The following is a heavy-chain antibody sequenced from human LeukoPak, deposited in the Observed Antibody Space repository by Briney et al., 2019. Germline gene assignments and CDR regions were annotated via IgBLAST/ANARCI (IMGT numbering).Heavy chain of an antibody. V-gene: IGHV4-39*01. CDR2: IYYSGST. Sequence: SETLSLTCTVSGGSISSSSYYWGWIRQPPGKGLEWIGSIYYSGSTYYNPSLKSRVTISVDTSKNQFSLKLSSVTAADTAVYYCARPYSSSWSEGGWFDPWGQGTLVTVSS. CDR3: ARPYSSSWSEGGWFDP. D-gene: IGHD6-13*01. J-gene: IGHJ5*02. CDR1: GGSISSSSYY.